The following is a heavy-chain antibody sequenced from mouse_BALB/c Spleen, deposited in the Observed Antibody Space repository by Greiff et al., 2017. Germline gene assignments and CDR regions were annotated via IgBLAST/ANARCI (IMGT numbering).Heavy chain of an antibody. D-gene: IGHD2-4*01. Sequence: EVMLVESGGDLVKPGGSLKLSCAASGFTFSSYGMSWVRQTPDKRLEWVATISSGGSYTYYPDSVKGRFTISRDNAKNTLYLQMSSLKSEDTAMYYCARQGYDYDSYAMDYWGQGTSVTVSS. V-gene: IGHV5-6*02. CDR2: ISSGGSYT. CDR1: GFTFSSYG. J-gene: IGHJ4*01. CDR3: ARQGYDYDSYAMDY.